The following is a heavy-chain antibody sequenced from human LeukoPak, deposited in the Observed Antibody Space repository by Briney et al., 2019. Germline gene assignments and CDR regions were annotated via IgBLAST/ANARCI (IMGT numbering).Heavy chain of an antibody. Sequence: PSETLSLTCTVSGGSISTYYWSWIRQPPGKGLEWIGYIYNSGSTNYNPSLKSRLTISVDTSKNQFSLKVSSVTAAGTAVYYCARHEYTSSFWCDPWGQGTLVTVSS. CDR3: ARHEYTSSFWCDP. D-gene: IGHD6-6*01. V-gene: IGHV4-59*08. CDR2: IYNSGST. CDR1: GGSISTYY. J-gene: IGHJ5*02.